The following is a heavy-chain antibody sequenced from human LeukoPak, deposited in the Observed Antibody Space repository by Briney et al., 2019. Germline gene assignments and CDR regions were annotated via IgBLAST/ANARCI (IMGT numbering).Heavy chain of an antibody. D-gene: IGHD3-3*01. J-gene: IGHJ4*02. CDR2: INHSGST. V-gene: IGHV4-34*01. Sequence: SETLSLTCAVYGGSFSGYYWSWIRQPPGKGLEWIGEINHSGSTNYSPSLKSRVTISVDTSKNQFSLKLSSVTAADTAVYYCARIGLEDYFDYWGQGTLVTVSS. CDR1: GGSFSGYY. CDR3: ARIGLEDYFDY.